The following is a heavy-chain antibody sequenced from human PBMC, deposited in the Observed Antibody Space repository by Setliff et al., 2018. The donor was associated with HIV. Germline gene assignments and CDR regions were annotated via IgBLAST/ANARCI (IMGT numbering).Heavy chain of an antibody. D-gene: IGHD3-22*01. CDR2: IEPSSGGT. CDR1: GYTFTAYY. CDR3: ARQDHSSVNSGSLYALDV. Sequence: ASVKVSCKASGYTFTAYYIHWVRQAPGHGLQLMGRIEPSSGGTNYIQKFQGRVTITRDTSIYTVYMELTGLTSDDTAVYYCARQDHSSVNSGSLYALDVWGQGTMVTVSS. V-gene: IGHV1-2*06. J-gene: IGHJ3*01.